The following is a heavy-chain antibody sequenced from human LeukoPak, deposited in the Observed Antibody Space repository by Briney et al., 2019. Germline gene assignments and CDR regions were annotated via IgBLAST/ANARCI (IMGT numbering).Heavy chain of an antibody. CDR3: ARDREGSDAFDI. CDR1: GFTVGSNY. Sequence: GRSLRLSCAASGFTVGSNYMSWVRQAPGKGLEWVSVIYSGGNTYYADSVKGRFTVSRDNSKNTLYLQMNSLRAEDTAVYYCARDREGSDAFDIWGQGTMATVSS. V-gene: IGHV3-53*01. J-gene: IGHJ3*02. D-gene: IGHD1-26*01. CDR2: IYSGGNT.